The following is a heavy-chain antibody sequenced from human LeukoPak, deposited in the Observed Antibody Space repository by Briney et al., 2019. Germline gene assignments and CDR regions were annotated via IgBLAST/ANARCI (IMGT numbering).Heavy chain of an antibody. V-gene: IGHV3-23*01. CDR2: ISGSGGST. CDR3: AKDEVGTS. D-gene: IGHD2-15*01. J-gene: IGHJ5*02. CDR1: GFTFSSYA. Sequence: GGSLRLSCAASGFTFSSYAMSWVRQAPGEGLEWVSTISGSGGSTYYADSVKGRLTISRDNSKNTLYLHMNSLRADDTAVYYCAKDEVGTSWGQGTLVTVSS.